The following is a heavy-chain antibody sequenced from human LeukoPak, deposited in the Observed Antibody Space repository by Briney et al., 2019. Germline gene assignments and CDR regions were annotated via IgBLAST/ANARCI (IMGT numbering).Heavy chain of an antibody. CDR3: ARFTIFGVVPSYYFDY. CDR1: GGSISSGSYY. J-gene: IGHJ4*02. CDR2: IYTSGST. V-gene: IGHV4-61*02. Sequence: TLSLTCTVSGGSISSGSYYWSWIRQPAGKGLEWIGRIYTSGSTNYNPSLKSRVTISVDTSKNQLSLKLSSVTAADTAVYYCARFTIFGVVPSYYFDYWGQGTLVTVSS. D-gene: IGHD3-3*01.